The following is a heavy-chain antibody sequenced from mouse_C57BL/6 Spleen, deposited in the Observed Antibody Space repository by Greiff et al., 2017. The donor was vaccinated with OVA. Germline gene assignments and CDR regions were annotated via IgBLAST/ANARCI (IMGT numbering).Heavy chain of an antibody. CDR3: ARPAYYGSRDAMDY. CDR1: GYTFTSYW. CDR2: IDPSDSYT. Sequence: QVQLQQPGAELVKPGASVKLSCKASGYTFTSYWMQWVKQRPGQGLEWIGEIDPSDSYTNYNQKFKGKATLTVDTSSSTAYMQLSSLTSEDSAVYYCARPAYYGSRDAMDYWGQGTSVTVSS. J-gene: IGHJ4*01. V-gene: IGHV1-50*01. D-gene: IGHD1-1*01.